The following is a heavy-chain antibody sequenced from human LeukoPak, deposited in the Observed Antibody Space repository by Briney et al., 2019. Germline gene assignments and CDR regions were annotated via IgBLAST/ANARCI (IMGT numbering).Heavy chain of an antibody. CDR3: ATVLRYFDWLLYSGFWFDP. Sequence: EASVKVSCTVSGYTLTELSMHWVRQAPGKGLEWMGGFDPEDGETIYAQKFQGRVTMTEDTSTDTAYMELSSLRSEDTAVYYCATVLRYFDWLLYSGFWFDPWGQGTLVTVSS. CDR1: GYTLTELS. J-gene: IGHJ5*02. CDR2: FDPEDGET. V-gene: IGHV1-24*01. D-gene: IGHD3-9*01.